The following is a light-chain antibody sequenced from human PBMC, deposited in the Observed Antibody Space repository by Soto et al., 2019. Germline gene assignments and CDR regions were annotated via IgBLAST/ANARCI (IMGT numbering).Light chain of an antibody. CDR2: GAS. CDR3: QQYDNWPPYT. CDR1: QSVKSS. J-gene: IGKJ2*01. V-gene: IGKV3-15*01. Sequence: EIVMTQSPATLSVSPGERATLSCRASQSVKSSLVWYQQKPGQAPRLLIYGASTRATGGPARFSGSGSGTEFTLPISSLQSEDLAVYYCQQYDNWPPYTFGQGTKLELK.